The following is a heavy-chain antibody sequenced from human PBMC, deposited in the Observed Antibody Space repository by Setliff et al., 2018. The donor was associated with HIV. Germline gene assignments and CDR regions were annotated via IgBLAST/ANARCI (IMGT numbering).Heavy chain of an antibody. CDR3: ARGSPASIAARPWYFQH. CDR2: INHSGST. J-gene: IGHJ1*01. CDR1: GGSVSSNNYY. V-gene: IGHV4-39*07. D-gene: IGHD6-6*01. Sequence: SETLSLTCSVSGGSVSSNNYYWGWIRQPPGKGLEWIGEINHSGSTNYNPSLKSRVTISVDTSKNQFSLKLSSVTAADTAVYYCARGSPASIAARPWYFQHWGQGTLVTVSS.